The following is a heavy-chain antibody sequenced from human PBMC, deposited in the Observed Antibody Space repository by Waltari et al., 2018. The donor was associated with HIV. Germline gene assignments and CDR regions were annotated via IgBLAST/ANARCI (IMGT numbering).Heavy chain of an antibody. Sequence: SLRLSCAVSGFTFSSYAMHWVRQAPGKGLEWVGVISYDGSNKYYADSVKGLFTISRDNSKNTLYVQMNSLRAEDTAVYYCARDIIVVVPADYYYYGMDVWGQGTTVTVSS. CDR3: ARDIIVVVPADYYYYGMDV. CDR1: GFTFSSYA. CDR2: ISYDGSNK. D-gene: IGHD2-2*01. V-gene: IGHV3-30-3*01. J-gene: IGHJ6*02.